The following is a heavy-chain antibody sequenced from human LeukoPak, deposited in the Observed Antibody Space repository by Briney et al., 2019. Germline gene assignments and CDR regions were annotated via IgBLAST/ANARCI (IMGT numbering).Heavy chain of an antibody. CDR2: IYTRGST. CDR1: GTSVSSYY. Sequence: PSETLSLTCTVSGTSVSSYYWSWIRQPAGRGLEWIGRIYTRGSTNYNPSLQSRVSMSVDSSKSQFSLRLTSVTAADTAICYCARGRYCSATTCSGGDAFDIWGQGTVVTVSS. J-gene: IGHJ3*02. CDR3: ARGRYCSATTCSGGDAFDI. V-gene: IGHV4-4*07. D-gene: IGHD2-8*02.